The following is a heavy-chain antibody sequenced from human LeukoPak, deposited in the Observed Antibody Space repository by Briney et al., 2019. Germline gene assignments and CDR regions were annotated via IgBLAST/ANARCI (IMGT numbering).Heavy chain of an antibody. CDR2: LGSKAAGGTT. CDR1: EFTLSSAW. V-gene: IGHV3-15*04. CDR3: TAGAY. J-gene: IGHJ4*02. Sequence: PGGSLRLSCVASEFTLSSAWVSWVRQAPGKGLEWVGRLGSKAAGGTTDYAAPVKDRFTISRHDSKNTLYLQMNSLKTEDTAFYYRTAGAYCGEGTLVTVSS.